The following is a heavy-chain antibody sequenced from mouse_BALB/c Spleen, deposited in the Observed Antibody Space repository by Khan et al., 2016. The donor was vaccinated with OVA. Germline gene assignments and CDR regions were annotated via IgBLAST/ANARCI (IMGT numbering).Heavy chain of an antibody. CDR2: YNPNNDYT. J-gene: IGHJ3*01. D-gene: IGHD2-1*01. Sequence: QVQLKQSGTELEKPGASVKLSCKASGYTFPSYYIYRMMPRPGPGLEWHGGYNPNNDYTVFHEKFKSKATLSVDYSSSPAYMHISSLTSEGSAVDYGTRTGYGNTFACWGQGTLVTVSA. CDR3: TRTGYGNTFAC. V-gene: IGHV1-53*01. CDR1: GYTFPSYY.